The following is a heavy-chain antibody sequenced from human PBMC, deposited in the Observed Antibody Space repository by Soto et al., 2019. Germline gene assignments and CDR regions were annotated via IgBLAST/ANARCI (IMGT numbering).Heavy chain of an antibody. V-gene: IGHV4-39*01. Sequence: QLQLQESGPGLVKPSETLSLSCTVSGGSISSSSYYWGWIRQPPGKGLEWIGSIYYSGSTYYNPSLKSRVTISVDTSKNQFSLKLSSVTAADTAVYYCAGTSDFLRGFDYWGQGTLVTVSS. J-gene: IGHJ4*02. CDR1: GGSISSSSYY. D-gene: IGHD2-21*02. CDR2: IYYSGST. CDR3: AGTSDFLRGFDY.